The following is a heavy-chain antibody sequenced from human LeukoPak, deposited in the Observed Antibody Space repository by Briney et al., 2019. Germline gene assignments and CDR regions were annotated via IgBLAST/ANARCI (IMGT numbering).Heavy chain of an antibody. Sequence: PGGSLRLSCAASGFTFSSYGMHWVRQAPGKGLEWVAVIWYDGSNKYYADSVKGRFTISRDNSKNTLYLQMNSLRAEDTAVYYCARVRGSMVAFDIWGQGTMVTVSS. CDR3: ARVRGSMVAFDI. CDR1: GFTFSSYG. D-gene: IGHD2-2*01. J-gene: IGHJ3*02. CDR2: IWYDGSNK. V-gene: IGHV3-33*01.